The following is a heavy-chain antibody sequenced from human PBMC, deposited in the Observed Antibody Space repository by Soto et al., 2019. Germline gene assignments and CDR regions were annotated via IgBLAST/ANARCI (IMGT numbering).Heavy chain of an antibody. V-gene: IGHV3-30*18. CDR1: GFTFSSYG. CDR3: AKDDVCSAAAGTPWYYFDN. D-gene: IGHD6-13*01. CDR2: ISYDSNNK. J-gene: IGHJ4*02. Sequence: RRLSCTTSGFTFSSYGMHWVRQAPGKGLEWVAIISYDSNNKYYADSVKGRFTISRDNYRSTLYLQMNTLRADDTAVYFCAKDDVCSAAAGTPWYYFDNWGQGTLVTVSS.